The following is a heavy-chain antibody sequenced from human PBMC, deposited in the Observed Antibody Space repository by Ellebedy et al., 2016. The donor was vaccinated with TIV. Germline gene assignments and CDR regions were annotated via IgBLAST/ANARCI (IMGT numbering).Heavy chain of an antibody. Sequence: GESLKISXEASGFTFVSYWMNWVRLAPGKGLEWVSYIPGSSSPIYYADSVKGRFTVSRDNAKNSLFLQMNSLRDEDTAVYYCATSNGHLDHWGQGTLVTVSS. CDR2: IPGSSSPI. CDR1: GFTFVSYW. V-gene: IGHV3-48*02. J-gene: IGHJ4*02. CDR3: ATSNGHLDH. D-gene: IGHD2-8*01.